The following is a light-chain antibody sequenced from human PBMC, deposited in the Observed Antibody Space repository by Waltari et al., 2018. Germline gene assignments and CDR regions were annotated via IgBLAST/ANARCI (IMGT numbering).Light chain of an antibody. J-gene: IGKJ4*02. Sequence: EIVLTQSPAILSFSPGERATLSCRASQSVGAYLAWYQQRPGQSPRLLIYDAYYSATGMPARFSGSGSETDFTLTISSLQPEDFAVYYCQQRRSRPLTFGGGTRVQI. V-gene: IGKV3-11*01. CDR3: QQRRSRPLT. CDR2: DAY. CDR1: QSVGAY.